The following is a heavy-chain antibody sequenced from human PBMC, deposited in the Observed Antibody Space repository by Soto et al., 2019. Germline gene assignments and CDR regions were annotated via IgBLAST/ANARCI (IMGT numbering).Heavy chain of an antibody. CDR2: IFSGGST. CDR3: ARLSCTSTGCIDY. D-gene: IGHD2-2*01. Sequence: PGGSLRLSCAASGFTVSSAYMSWVRQAPGKGLEWVSVIFSGGSTFYADSVEGRFTLYRDSSQNTVHLQMNSLRAEDTAVYYCARLSCTSTGCIDYWGQGTLVTVSS. J-gene: IGHJ4*02. V-gene: IGHV3-66*04. CDR1: GFTVSSAY.